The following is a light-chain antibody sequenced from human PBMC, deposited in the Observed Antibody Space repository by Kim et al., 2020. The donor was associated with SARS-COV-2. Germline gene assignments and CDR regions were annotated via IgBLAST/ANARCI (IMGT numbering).Light chain of an antibody. CDR3: SSYAGTNNYV. CDR2: DVN. J-gene: IGLJ1*01. Sequence: GQSVTIACTGTSSDVGGYHFVSWYQQRPGKAPKVIIYDVNKRPSGVPDRFSGSKSGSTASLTVSGLQAEDEADYYCSSYAGTNNYVFGTGTKVTVL. V-gene: IGLV2-8*01. CDR1: SSDVGGYHF.